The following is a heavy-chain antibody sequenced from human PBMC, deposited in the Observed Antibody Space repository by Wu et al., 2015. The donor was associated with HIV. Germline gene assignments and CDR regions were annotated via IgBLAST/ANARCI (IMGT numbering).Heavy chain of an antibody. Sequence: QVQLVQSGAEVKKPGASVKVSCKASRYNFIAYYMHWVRQAPGQGLQWMGWIIPNSGGTNYAQNFQGRVTMTRDTSISTAYMELSRLRSDDTAVYYCARDGGDTRLPHAFDIWGQGTMVTVSS. V-gene: IGHV1-2*02. CDR2: IIPNSGGT. CDR3: ARDGGDTRLPHAFDI. J-gene: IGHJ3*02. D-gene: IGHD3-16*01. CDR1: RYNFIAYY.